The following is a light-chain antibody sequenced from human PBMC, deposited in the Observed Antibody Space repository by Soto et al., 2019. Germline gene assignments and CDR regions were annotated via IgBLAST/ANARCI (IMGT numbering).Light chain of an antibody. CDR1: QSVGRN. CDR2: AAS. J-gene: IGKJ3*01. Sequence: EIVVTQSPGILSVSPGERATLSCRASQSVGRNLSWYHQKPAQAPTRLIYAASTRATRLPARFSGSGSGTDFTPLISSLQSADFSVYYYHEYSRWPPFTFGRGTRVDIK. CDR3: HEYSRWPPFT. V-gene: IGKV3-15*01.